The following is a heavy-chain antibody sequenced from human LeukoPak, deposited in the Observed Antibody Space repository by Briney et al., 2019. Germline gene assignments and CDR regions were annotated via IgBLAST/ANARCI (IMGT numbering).Heavy chain of an antibody. Sequence: SGGSLRLSCAASGFTFSSYGMHWVRQAPGKGLEWVAVIWYDGSNKYYADSVKGRFTISRDNSKNTLYLQMNSLRAEDTAVYYCAKEAIRSSGWYRYYNWFDPWGQGTLVTVSS. J-gene: IGHJ5*02. V-gene: IGHV3-33*06. D-gene: IGHD6-19*01. CDR2: IWYDGSNK. CDR3: AKEAIRSSGWYRYYNWFDP. CDR1: GFTFSSYG.